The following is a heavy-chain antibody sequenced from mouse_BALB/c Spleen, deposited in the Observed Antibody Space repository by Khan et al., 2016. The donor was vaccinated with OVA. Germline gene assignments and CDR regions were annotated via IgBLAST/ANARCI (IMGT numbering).Heavy chain of an antibody. CDR1: GYSITSDYA. CDR2: ISSSGSN. Sequence: EVQPQESGPGLVKPSQSLSLTCTVTGYSITSDYAWNWIRQFPGNKLEWMGYISSSGSNNYNSALKSRIPITRDTSKNQFFLQLNSVMTEDTATYYCARDGSRYNYAIDYWGQGTSVTVSS. J-gene: IGHJ4*01. V-gene: IGHV3-2*02. D-gene: IGHD2-3*01. CDR3: ARDGSRYNYAIDY.